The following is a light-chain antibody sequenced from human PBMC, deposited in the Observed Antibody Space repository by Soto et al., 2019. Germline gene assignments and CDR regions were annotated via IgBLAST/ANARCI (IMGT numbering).Light chain of an antibody. CDR1: SGDVGVYNY. CDR3: SSFTNTYSYV. V-gene: IGLV2-14*01. J-gene: IGLJ1*01. CDR2: DVS. Sequence: QSALTQPASVSGSPGQSITISCTGTSGDVGVYNYVSWYQQHPGKAPRLMIYDVSNRPSGASNRFSGSKSGNTASLTISGLQAEDEADYYCSSFTNTYSYVFGTGTKLTVL.